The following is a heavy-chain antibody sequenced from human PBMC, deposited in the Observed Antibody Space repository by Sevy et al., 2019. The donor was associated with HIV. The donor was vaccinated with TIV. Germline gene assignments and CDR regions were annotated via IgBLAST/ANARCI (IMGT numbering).Heavy chain of an antibody. CDR1: GFTFYSYA. V-gene: IGHV3-23*01. CDR3: AKVMWGVGATAGDFDY. J-gene: IGHJ4*02. CDR2: ISGSAVTT. D-gene: IGHD1-26*01. Sequence: GGSLRLSCAASGFTFYSYAMTWVRQAPGKGLKWVSAISGSAVTTYYADSVKGRFTISRDNSKNTLYLQMNSLRAEDTAIYYCAKVMWGVGATAGDFDYWGQGTLVTVSS.